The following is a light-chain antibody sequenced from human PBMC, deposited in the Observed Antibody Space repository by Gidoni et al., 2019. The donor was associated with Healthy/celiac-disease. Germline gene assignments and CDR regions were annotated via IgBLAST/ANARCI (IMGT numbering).Light chain of an antibody. J-gene: IGKJ2*01. CDR1: QSLLHSNGYNY. CDR2: LGS. CDR3: MQALQTPYT. Sequence: ASISCRSSQSLLHSNGYNYLDWYLQKPGQSPQLLIYLGSNRASRVPDRFSGSGSGTDFTLKISRVEAEDVGVYYCMQALQTPYTFGQGTKLEIK. V-gene: IGKV2-28*01.